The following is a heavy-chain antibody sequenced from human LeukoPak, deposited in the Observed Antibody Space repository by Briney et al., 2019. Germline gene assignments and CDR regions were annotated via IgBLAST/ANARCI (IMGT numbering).Heavy chain of an antibody. J-gene: IGHJ4*02. CDR2: INLSGRT. CDR3: ARRSLYCSSTSCYGFDY. CDR1: GGSFSGYY. Sequence: SDTLSLTCAVYGGSFSGYYWSWIRQPPGKGLEWIGEINLSGRTNYNPSLKSRVTISVDTSKNQFSLKLSSVTAADTAVYYCARRSLYCSSTSCYGFDYWGQGTLVTVSS. D-gene: IGHD2-2*01. V-gene: IGHV4-34*01.